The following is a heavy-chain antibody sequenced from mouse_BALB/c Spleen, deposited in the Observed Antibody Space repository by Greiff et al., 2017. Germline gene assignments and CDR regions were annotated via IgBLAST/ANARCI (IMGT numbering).Heavy chain of an antibody. CDR1: GFNIKDTY. J-gene: IGHJ3*01. Sequence: EVQLQQSGAELVKPGASVKLSCTASGFNIKDTYMHWVKQRPEQGLEWIGRIDPANGNTKYDPKFQGKATITADTSSNTAYLQLSSLTSEDTAVYYCVPHYYDSSYFAYWGQGTLVTVSA. D-gene: IGHD1-1*01. CDR2: IDPANGNT. CDR3: VPHYYDSSYFAY. V-gene: IGHV14-3*02.